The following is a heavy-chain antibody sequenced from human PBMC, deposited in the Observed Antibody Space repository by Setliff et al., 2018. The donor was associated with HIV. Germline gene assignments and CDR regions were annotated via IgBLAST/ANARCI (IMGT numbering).Heavy chain of an antibody. CDR3: AKTSVGATGLYAFDI. CDR1: GDSLSGYQ. V-gene: IGHV4-34*01. J-gene: IGHJ3*02. D-gene: IGHD1-26*01. Sequence: SETLSLTCAVYGDSLSGYQWTWIRQAPGKGLEWIGEINHRGSTIYNPSLKSRVTILVDTSNNQFSLRLTSMTAADTAVYYCAKTSVGATGLYAFDIWGQGTMVTVSS. CDR2: INHRGST.